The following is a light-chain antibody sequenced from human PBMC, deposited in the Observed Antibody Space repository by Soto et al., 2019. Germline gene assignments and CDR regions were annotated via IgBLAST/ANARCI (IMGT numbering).Light chain of an antibody. CDR1: LSVSVD. Sequence: FVFTQSRATLSLLPGSRAALSCITSLSVSVDLDWYQQKPGQAPRLLISDASNRATGIPARFSGSGSGTDFTLTISSLEPEDFAVYYCHQRQYWPPITFGQGTRLQIK. CDR2: DAS. CDR3: HQRQYWPPIT. J-gene: IGKJ5*01. V-gene: IGKV3-11*01.